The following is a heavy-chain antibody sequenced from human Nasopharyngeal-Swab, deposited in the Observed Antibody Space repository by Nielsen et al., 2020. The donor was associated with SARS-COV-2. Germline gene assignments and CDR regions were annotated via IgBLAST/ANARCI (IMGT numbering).Heavy chain of an antibody. D-gene: IGHD6-19*01. CDR3: ARGIAVAGNGGFDY. CDR1: GGSISVSSYY. V-gene: IGHV4-39*01. Sequence: SETLSLTCTVSGGSISVSSYYWGWIRQPPGKGLEWIGSIYYSGSTYYNPSLKSRVTISVETSKNQFSLKLSSVTAADTAVYYCARGIAVAGNGGFDYWGQGSLVTVSS. CDR2: IYYSGST. J-gene: IGHJ4*02.